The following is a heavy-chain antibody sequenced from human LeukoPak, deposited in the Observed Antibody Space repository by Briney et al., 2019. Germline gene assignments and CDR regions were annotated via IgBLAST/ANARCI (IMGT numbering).Heavy chain of an antibody. D-gene: IGHD2-21*01. V-gene: IGHV3-33*06. J-gene: IGHJ5*02. CDR3: ANDHHIADTENWFDP. CDR2: IWYDGSNK. CDR1: GFTFSSYG. Sequence: GGSLRLSCAASGFTFSSYGMHWVRQAPGKGLEWVAVIWYDGSNKYYADSVKGRFTISRDNSKNTLYLQMNSLRAEDTAVYYCANDHHIADTENWFDPWGQGTLVTVSS.